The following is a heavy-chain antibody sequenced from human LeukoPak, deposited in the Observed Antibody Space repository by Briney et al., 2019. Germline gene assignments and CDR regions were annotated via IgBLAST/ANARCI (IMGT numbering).Heavy chain of an antibody. CDR2: IYYSGST. CDR3: ARTRGGNWFDP. Sequence: SETLSLTCTVFGGSISSYYWSWIRQPPGKGLEWIGYIYYSGSTNYNPSLKSRVTISVDTSKNQFSLKLSSVTAADTAVYYCARTRGGNWFDPWGQGTLVTVSS. CDR1: GGSISSYY. V-gene: IGHV4-59*01. J-gene: IGHJ5*02.